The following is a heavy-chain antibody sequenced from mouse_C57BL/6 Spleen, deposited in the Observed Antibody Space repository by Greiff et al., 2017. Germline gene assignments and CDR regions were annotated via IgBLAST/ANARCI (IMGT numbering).Heavy chain of an antibody. CDR2: IDPSDSYT. D-gene: IGHD2-5*01. CDR3: ARYSNLYYYAMDY. J-gene: IGHJ4*01. Sequence: QVQLQQSGAELVKPGASVKLSCKASGYTFTSYWMQWVKQRPGQGLEWIGEIDPSDSYTNYNQKFKGKATLTVDTSSSTAYMQLSILTSEDSAVYYWARYSNLYYYAMDYWGQGTSVTVSS. CDR1: GYTFTSYW. V-gene: IGHV1-50*01.